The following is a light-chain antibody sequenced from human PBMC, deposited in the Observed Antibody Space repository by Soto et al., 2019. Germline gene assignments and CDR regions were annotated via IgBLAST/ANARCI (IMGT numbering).Light chain of an antibody. Sequence: QSVLTQPASVSGSPGQSITISCTGTSSDVGGYNYVSWYQQHPDKAPKLMIYDVSNRPSGVSNRFSGSKSGNTASLTISGLQAEDEGDYYCSSYTSSSTLVVFGGGTKVTVL. V-gene: IGLV2-14*01. CDR2: DVS. J-gene: IGLJ2*01. CDR1: SSDVGGYNY. CDR3: SSYTSSSTLVV.